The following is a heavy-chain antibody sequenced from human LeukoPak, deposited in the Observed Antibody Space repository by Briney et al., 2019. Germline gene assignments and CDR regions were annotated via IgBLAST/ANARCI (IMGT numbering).Heavy chain of an antibody. J-gene: IGHJ5*02. V-gene: IGHV4-59*12. CDR1: GGPISSYY. Sequence: PSETLSLTCTVSGGPISSYYWSWIRQPPGKGLEWIGYIYYSGSTNYNPSLKSRVTISVDTSKNQFSLKLSSVTAADTAVYYCARGGPRRGYSYGRQVYNWFDPWGQGTLVTVSS. D-gene: IGHD5-18*01. CDR2: IYYSGST. CDR3: ARGGPRRGYSYGRQVYNWFDP.